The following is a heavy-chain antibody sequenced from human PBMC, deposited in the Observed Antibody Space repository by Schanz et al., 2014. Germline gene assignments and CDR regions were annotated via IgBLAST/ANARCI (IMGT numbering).Heavy chain of an antibody. Sequence: EVQLVESGGGLVQPGGSLRLSCAASGFTVSSNYMSWVRQAPGKGLEWVSGISGSGVITYYEDSVKGRFTISRDNSKNTLYLQMNSLRAEDTAVFYCARVGGTYYDFWSGVPPTVMHDGFDIWGQGTMVTVS. D-gene: IGHD3-3*01. V-gene: IGHV3-23*04. CDR1: GFTVSSNY. CDR2: SGSGVIT. CDR3: ARVGGTYYDFWSGVPPTVMHDGFDI. J-gene: IGHJ3*02.